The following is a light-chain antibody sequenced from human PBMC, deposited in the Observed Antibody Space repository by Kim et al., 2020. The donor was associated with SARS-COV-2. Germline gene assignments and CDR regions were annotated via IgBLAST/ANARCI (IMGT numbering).Light chain of an antibody. CDR1: SSDVGAYNF. J-gene: IGLJ3*02. CDR2: DVT. CDR3: SSYAGSYIWV. Sequence: QSALTQPRSVSGSPGQSVTISCTGTSSDVGAYNFVSWYQHHPGKVPKLIIHDVTKRPSGVPDRFSGSKSGNTASLIISGLQAEDEAEYYCSSYAGSYIWVFGGGTKVAVL. V-gene: IGLV2-11*01.